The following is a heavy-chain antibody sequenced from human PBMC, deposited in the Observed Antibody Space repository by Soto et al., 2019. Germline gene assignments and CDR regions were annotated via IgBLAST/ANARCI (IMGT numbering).Heavy chain of an antibody. CDR1: GYTFTSYG. J-gene: IGHJ6*02. CDR2: ISAYNGNT. D-gene: IGHD6-19*01. V-gene: IGHV1-18*01. CDR3: ARDLRGSSGWYYYYGMDV. Sequence: ASVKVSCKASGYTFTSYGISWVRQAPGQGLEWMGWISAYNGNTNYAQKIQGRVTMTTDTSTSTAYMELRSLRSDDTAVYYCARDLRGSSGWYYYYGMDVWGQGTTVTVSS.